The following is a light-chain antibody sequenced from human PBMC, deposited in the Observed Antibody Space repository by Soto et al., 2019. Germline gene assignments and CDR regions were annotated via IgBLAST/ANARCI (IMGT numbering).Light chain of an antibody. V-gene: IGKV3-15*01. Sequence: EIVMTQSPATLSVSPGERATISCRASQSVSSNLAWYQQKPGQAPRLLIYGASTRATGIPARFSGSGSGTEFTLTISSLQSADFAVYYCQQYNNWPPVTFGQGTKLEIK. CDR3: QQYNNWPPVT. J-gene: IGKJ2*01. CDR1: QSVSSN. CDR2: GAS.